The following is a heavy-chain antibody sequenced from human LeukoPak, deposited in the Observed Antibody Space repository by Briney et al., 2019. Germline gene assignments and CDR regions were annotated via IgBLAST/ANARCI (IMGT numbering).Heavy chain of an antibody. V-gene: IGHV3-48*01. D-gene: IGHD1-26*01. Sequence: PGGSLRLSCAASGFTFSSYSMNWVRQAPGKGLEWVSYISSSSSTIYYADSVKGRFTISRGNAKNSLYLQMNSLRAEDTAVYYCARGRVEVGATGNWFDPWGQGTLVTVSS. J-gene: IGHJ5*02. CDR1: GFTFSSYS. CDR2: ISSSSSTI. CDR3: ARGRVEVGATGNWFDP.